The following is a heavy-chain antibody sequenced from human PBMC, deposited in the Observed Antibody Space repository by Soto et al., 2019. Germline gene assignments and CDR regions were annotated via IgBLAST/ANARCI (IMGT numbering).Heavy chain of an antibody. CDR1: GFTFGNYG. J-gene: IGHJ6*03. CDR2: ISWKTDNI. Sequence: EVQLVESGGGLLQPGRSLRLSCAASGFTFGNYGMHWVRQAPGKGLEWVPGISWKTDNIYYADSVKGRFTVSRDNAKKILYLQMNSLRPDDTALYYCVKDNWSQCYYFHMDVWGKGTTVTVSS. CDR3: VKDNWSQCYYFHMDV. D-gene: IGHD6-19*01. V-gene: IGHV3-9*01.